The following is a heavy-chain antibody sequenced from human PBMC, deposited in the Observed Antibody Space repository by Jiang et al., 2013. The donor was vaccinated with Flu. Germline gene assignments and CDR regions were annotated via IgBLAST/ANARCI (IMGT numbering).Heavy chain of an antibody. V-gene: IGHV4-39*07. D-gene: IGHD3-9*01. CDR2: IYYSGST. J-gene: IGHJ5*02. CDR1: GGSISSSSYY. Sequence: GLLKPSETLSLTCTVSGGSISSSSYYWGWIRQPPGKGLEWIGSIYYSGSTYYNPSLKSRVTISVDTSKNQFSLKLSSVTAADTAVYYCARQPPWSPDILTGYYGDWFDPWGQGTLVTVSS. CDR3: ARQPPWSPDILTGYYGDWFDP.